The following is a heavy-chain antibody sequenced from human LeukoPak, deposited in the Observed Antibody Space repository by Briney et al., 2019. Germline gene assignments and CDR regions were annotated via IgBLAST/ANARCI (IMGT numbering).Heavy chain of an antibody. CDR2: MNPNSGNT. D-gene: IGHD3-10*01. V-gene: IGHV1-8*01. Sequence: GASVKVSCKASGYTFTSYDINWVRQATGQGLEWMGWMNPNSGNTGYAQKFQGRVTMTRNTSISTAYMELSSLRSEDTAVYYCARTYYYDSGSDSWFDPWGQGTLVTVSS. CDR1: GYTFTSYD. J-gene: IGHJ5*02. CDR3: ARTYYYDSGSDSWFDP.